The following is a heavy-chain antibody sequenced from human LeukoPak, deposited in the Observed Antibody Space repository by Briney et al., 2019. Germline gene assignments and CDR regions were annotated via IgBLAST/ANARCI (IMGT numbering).Heavy chain of an antibody. D-gene: IGHD2-2*02. CDR3: ATSVVVPAAIRAEYFQH. V-gene: IGHV4-59*12. J-gene: IGHJ1*01. Sequence: SETLSLTCTVSGGSITSYYWAWLRQPPGKGLEWIGYVYNSGYTNYNPSLKSRVTMSVDTSKNQFSLKLSSVTAADTAVYYCATSVVVPAAIRAEYFQHWGQGTLVTVSS. CDR1: GGSITSYY. CDR2: VYNSGYT.